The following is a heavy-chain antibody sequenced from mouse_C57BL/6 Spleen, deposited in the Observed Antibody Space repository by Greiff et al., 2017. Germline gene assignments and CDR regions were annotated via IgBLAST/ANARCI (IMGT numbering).Heavy chain of an antibody. CDR2: ISSGSSTI. CDR1: GFTFSDYG. CDR3: ARPYDYEAMDY. Sequence: EVQVVESGGGLVKPGGSLKLSCAASGFTFSDYGMHWVRQAPEKGLEWVAYISSGSSTIYYADTVKGRFTISRDNAKNTLFLQMTSLRSEDTAMYYCARPYDYEAMDYWGQGTSVTVSS. V-gene: IGHV5-17*01. D-gene: IGHD6-5*01. J-gene: IGHJ4*01.